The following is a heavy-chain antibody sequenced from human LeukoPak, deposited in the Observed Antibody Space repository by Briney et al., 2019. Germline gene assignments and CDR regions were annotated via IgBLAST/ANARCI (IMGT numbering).Heavy chain of an antibody. CDR1: GYTFIGIY. J-gene: IGHJ4*02. Sequence: ASVKVSCKASGYTFIGIYMNWLRQAPGQGLEWMGWINPDSGGTTYPQRSQGSVTMTNDLYLRTTYMELGSLRSDDTAIYYCAKESSLCNYIDFWGRGTLVTVSS. V-gene: IGHV1-2*02. CDR3: AKESSLCNYIDF. CDR2: INPDSGGT. D-gene: IGHD3-10*01.